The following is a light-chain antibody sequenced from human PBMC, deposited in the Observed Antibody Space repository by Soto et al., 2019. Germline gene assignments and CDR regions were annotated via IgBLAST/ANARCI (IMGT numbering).Light chain of an antibody. CDR3: HQRQSWPRT. CDR1: QYINTR. Sequence: ENGFTQAPATQSSFSSDRGKPSFRASQYINTRLAWYQHRPGQAPRLLIYQTSIRAAGIPARFSASGTGTDFTLTISDVQPEDFAVYYCHQRQSWPRTFGQGTKVDIK. V-gene: IGKV3-11*01. CDR2: QTS. J-gene: IGKJ1*01.